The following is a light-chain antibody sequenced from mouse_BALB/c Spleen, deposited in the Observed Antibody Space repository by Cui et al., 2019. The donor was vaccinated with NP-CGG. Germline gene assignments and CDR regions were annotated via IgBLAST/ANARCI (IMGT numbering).Light chain of an antibody. CDR3: ALWYSNHWV. V-gene: IGLV1*01. J-gene: IGLJ1*01. Sequence: QAVLTQEPALTTSPGETVTLTCRSNTGAVTNSNYANWVQEKPDHLFTGLIGGTNNRAPGVPARFSGSLIGDKAALTITGAQTEDEAIYFCALWYSNHWVFGGGTKLTVL. CDR1: TGAVTNSNY. CDR2: GTN.